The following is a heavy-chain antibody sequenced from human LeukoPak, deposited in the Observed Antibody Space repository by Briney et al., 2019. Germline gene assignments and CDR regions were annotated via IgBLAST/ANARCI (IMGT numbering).Heavy chain of an antibody. Sequence: GGSLRLSCAASGFTFSTYAMSWVRQAPGKGLDWVTGISGSGGTTYYTDSVKGRFAISRDNSKNTLYVQMNSLRAEDTAVYYRAARGLGWAFDIWGQGTMVTVSS. CDR1: GFTFSTYA. CDR2: ISGSGGTT. D-gene: IGHD6-19*01. J-gene: IGHJ3*02. CDR3: AARGLGWAFDI. V-gene: IGHV3-23*01.